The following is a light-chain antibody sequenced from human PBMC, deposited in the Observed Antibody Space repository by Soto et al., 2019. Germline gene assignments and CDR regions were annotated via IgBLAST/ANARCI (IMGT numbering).Light chain of an antibody. J-gene: IGKJ2*01. Sequence: EIVLTQSPGTLSLSPGERATLSCRASQSVNSSYLAWYQHKPDQAPRLLIYGASSRATGAPDRFSGSGSGTDFTLTISRLEPEDVVVYYCQQYGTSPYTFGQGTKLEIK. V-gene: IGKV3-20*01. CDR3: QQYGTSPYT. CDR1: QSVNSSY. CDR2: GAS.